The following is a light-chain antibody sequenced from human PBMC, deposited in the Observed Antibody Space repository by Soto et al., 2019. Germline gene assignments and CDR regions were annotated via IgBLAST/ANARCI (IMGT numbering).Light chain of an antibody. CDR2: EDR. CDR1: SXXIGSYNR. CDR3: CSYAGSDIFVV. J-gene: IGLJ2*01. V-gene: IGLV2-23*02. Sequence: QSALTQPASVSGXPXXXXTXSCTXTSXXIGSYNRVSWYQRHPGKAPKLMIYEDRQRPSGVSNRFSGSKSGNTASLTISGLQAEDEADYYCCSYAGSDIFVVFGGGTKLTVL.